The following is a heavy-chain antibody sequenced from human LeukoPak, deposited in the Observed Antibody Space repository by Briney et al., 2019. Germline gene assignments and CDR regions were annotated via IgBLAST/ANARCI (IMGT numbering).Heavy chain of an antibody. J-gene: IGHJ1*01. CDR3: ATPSRYCSSTSCWYFQH. V-gene: IGHV4-39*01. CDR1: GGSISSSSYY. Sequence: SETLSLTCTVSGGSISSSSYYWGWIRQPPGKGLEWIGSIYYSGSTYYNPSLKSRVTISVDTSKNQFSLKLSSVTAADTAVYYCATPSRYCSSTSCWYFQHWGQGTLVTVSS. CDR2: IYYSGST. D-gene: IGHD2-2*01.